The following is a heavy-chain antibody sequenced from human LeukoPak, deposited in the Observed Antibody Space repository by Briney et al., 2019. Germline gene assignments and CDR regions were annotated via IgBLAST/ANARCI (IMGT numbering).Heavy chain of an antibody. CDR1: GFTFSSYS. CDR2: ISSSSSYI. Sequence: PGGSLRLSCAASGFTFSSYSMNWFRQAPGKGLEWVSSISSSSSYIYYADSVKGRFTISRDNAKNSLYLQMNSLRAEDTAVYYCARDPVGAMARFDYWGQGTLVTVSS. D-gene: IGHD1-26*01. J-gene: IGHJ4*02. CDR3: ARDPVGAMARFDY. V-gene: IGHV3-21*01.